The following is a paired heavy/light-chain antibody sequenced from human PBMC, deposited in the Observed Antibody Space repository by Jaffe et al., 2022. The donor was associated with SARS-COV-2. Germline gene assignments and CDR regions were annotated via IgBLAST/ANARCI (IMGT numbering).Heavy chain of an antibody. V-gene: IGHV4-4*02. Sequence: QVQLQESGPGLVKPSGTLSLTCAVSGGSISGSNWWSWVRQPPGKGLEWIGEIFHSGNTNYNPSLKSRVTISVDKSKNQFSLKLTTVTAADTAVYYCARRLVVATPDGDYWGQGTLVTVSS. CDR3: ARRLVVATPDGDY. D-gene: IGHD2-15*01. J-gene: IGHJ4*02. CDR2: IFHSGNT. CDR1: GGSISGSNW.
Light chain of an antibody. V-gene: IGKV3-11*01. CDR3: QQRSNWPLT. CDR2: DAS. CDR1: QGVSSY. J-gene: IGKJ4*01. Sequence: EIVLTQSPATLSLSPGERATLSCRASQGVSSYLAWYQQKPGQSPRLLIYDASNRATGIPARFSGSGSGTDFTLTISSLEPEDFAVYYCQQRSNWPLTFGGGTKVEIK.